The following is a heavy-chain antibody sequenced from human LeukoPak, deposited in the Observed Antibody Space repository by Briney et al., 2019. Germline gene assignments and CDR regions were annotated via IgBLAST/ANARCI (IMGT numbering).Heavy chain of an antibody. CDR2: ISGSGGST. V-gene: IGHV3-23*01. J-gene: IGHJ4*02. CDR1: GFTFSSYA. D-gene: IGHD3-10*01. Sequence: GGSLRLSCAASGFTFSSYAMSWVRQAPGKGLEWVSAISGSGGSTYYADSVKGRFTISRDNSKNTLYLQMNSLRAEDTAVYYCAKALWFGELLPYFDYWGQGTLVTVSS. CDR3: AKALWFGELLPYFDY.